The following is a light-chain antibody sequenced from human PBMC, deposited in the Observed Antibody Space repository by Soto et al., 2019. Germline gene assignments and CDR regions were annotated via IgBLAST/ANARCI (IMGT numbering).Light chain of an antibody. Sequence: DFVMTQSPDSLAVSLGERATINCKSSQSVLYSSNNKNYLAWYQQRPGQPPKLLIYWASTRESGVPDRFSGSGSVTDFTLTISSLQAEDVAVYYCQQYYNTPLTFGGGTKVEIK. J-gene: IGKJ4*01. CDR2: WAS. V-gene: IGKV4-1*01. CDR1: QSVLYSSNNKNY. CDR3: QQYYNTPLT.